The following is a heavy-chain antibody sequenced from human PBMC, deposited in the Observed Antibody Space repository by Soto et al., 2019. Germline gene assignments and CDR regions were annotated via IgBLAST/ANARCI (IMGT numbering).Heavy chain of an antibody. CDR3: ARRVYYSYYYIDV. Sequence: SETLSLTCTVSGGSISSYYWSWIRQPTGKGLEWIGYIYYSGSTNYNPSLKSRVTISVDTSKNQFSLKLSSVTAADTAVYYCARRVYYSYYYIDVLGKGTPFTVSS. V-gene: IGHV4-59*01. CDR2: IYYSGST. J-gene: IGHJ6*03. CDR1: GGSISSYY.